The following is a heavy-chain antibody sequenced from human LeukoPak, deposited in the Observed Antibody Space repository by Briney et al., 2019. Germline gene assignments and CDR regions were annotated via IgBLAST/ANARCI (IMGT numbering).Heavy chain of an antibody. CDR3: ARHKIAARNYYYGMDV. Sequence: GESLKISCKGSGYSFTSYWIGWVRQMPGKGLEWMGISYPGDSDTRYSPSFQGQVTISADKSISTAYLQWSSLKASDTAMYYCARHKIAARNYYYGMDVWGQGTTVTVSS. J-gene: IGHJ6*02. D-gene: IGHD6-13*01. CDR2: SYPGDSDT. V-gene: IGHV5-51*01. CDR1: GYSFTSYW.